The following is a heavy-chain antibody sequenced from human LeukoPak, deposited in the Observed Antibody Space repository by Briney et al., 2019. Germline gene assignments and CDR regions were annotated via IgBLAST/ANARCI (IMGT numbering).Heavy chain of an antibody. J-gene: IGHJ5*02. V-gene: IGHV4-39*01. Sequence: SETLSLTCTVSGGSISSSSYYWGWIRQPPGKGLEWIGSIYYSGSTYYNPSLKSRVTISVDTSKNQFSLKLSSVTAADTAVYYCARHGYCSSTSCYGGWFDPWGQGTLVTDPS. CDR3: ARHGYCSSTSCYGGWFDP. D-gene: IGHD2-2*03. CDR2: IYYSGST. CDR1: GGSISSSSYY.